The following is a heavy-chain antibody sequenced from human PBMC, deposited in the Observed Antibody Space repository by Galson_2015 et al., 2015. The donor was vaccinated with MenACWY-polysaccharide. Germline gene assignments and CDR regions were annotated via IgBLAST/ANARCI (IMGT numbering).Heavy chain of an antibody. V-gene: IGHV3-9*01. CDR3: AKVGTTYYDFLSAFDF. D-gene: IGHD3-3*01. CDR1: GFTFNGYA. J-gene: IGHJ4*02. CDR2: ISWNSRNI. Sequence: SLRLSCAASGFTFNGYAMHWVRHAPGKGLEWVSGISWNSRNIGYVDSVKGRFTISRDNAKNSLYLQMNSLRTEDTALYYCAKVGTTYYDFLSAFDFWGQGTLVTVSS.